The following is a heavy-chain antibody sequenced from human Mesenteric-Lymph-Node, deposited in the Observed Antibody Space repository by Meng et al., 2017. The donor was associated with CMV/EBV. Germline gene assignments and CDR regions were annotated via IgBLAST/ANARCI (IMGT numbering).Heavy chain of an antibody. V-gene: IGHV2-5*02. Sequence: GFSLSTSGVGVGWIRQPPGKALEWLALIYWDDDKRYSPSLKSRLTITKDTSKNQVVLTMTNMDPVDTATYYCAHKGSDILTGYPIDYWGQGTLVTVSS. CDR2: IYWDDDK. CDR3: AHKGSDILTGYPIDY. CDR1: GFSLSTSGVG. J-gene: IGHJ4*02. D-gene: IGHD3-9*01.